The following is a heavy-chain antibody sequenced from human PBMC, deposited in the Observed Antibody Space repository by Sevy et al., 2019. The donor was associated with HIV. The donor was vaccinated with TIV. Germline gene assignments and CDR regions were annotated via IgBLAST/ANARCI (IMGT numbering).Heavy chain of an antibody. CDR2: IYSGGST. CDR3: VREDTVTAVGAFDI. J-gene: IGHJ3*02. V-gene: IGHV3-53*01. D-gene: IGHD2-21*02. CDR1: GFTVSSNY. Sequence: GGSLRLSCAASGFTVSSNYMSWVRQAPGKGLEWVSVIYSGGSTYYADSVKGRFTISRDNSKNTLYLQMNSLRAEDTAVYYCVREDTVTAVGAFDIWGQGTMVTVSS.